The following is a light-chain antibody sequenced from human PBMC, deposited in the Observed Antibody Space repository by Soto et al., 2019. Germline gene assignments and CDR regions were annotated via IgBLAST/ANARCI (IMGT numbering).Light chain of an antibody. V-gene: IGKV1-5*01. CDR3: QQYNSYSST. Sequence: DIQMTQSPSTLSASVGDRVTINCRASQSIGNWLAWYQQKPGKAPKLLIYDASSLESGVPSRFSGSGSGTEFTLTISSLQPDDFATYYCQQYNSYSSTFGHGTKVDIK. CDR1: QSIGNW. CDR2: DAS. J-gene: IGKJ1*01.